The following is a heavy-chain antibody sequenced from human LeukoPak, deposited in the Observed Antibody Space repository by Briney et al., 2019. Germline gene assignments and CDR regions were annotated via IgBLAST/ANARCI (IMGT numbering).Heavy chain of an antibody. CDR1: GFIFSSYA. Sequence: PGGSLRLSCAASGFIFSSYAMHWVRQTPGKGLEWVAVIAYDGFNKYYADSVKGRFTISRDNSKNTLSLQMSSLGAEDTAVYYCARIQVGGHYDILTGYYLDYWGQGTLVTVSS. V-gene: IGHV3-30-3*01. CDR2: IAYDGFNK. J-gene: IGHJ4*02. CDR3: ARIQVGGHYDILTGYYLDY. D-gene: IGHD3-9*01.